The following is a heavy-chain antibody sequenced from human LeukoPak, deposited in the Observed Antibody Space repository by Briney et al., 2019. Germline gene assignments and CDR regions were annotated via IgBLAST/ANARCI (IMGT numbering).Heavy chain of an antibody. CDR1: GFTFSSYD. D-gene: IGHD1-14*01. V-gene: IGHV3-13*01. CDR2: IDPVGNT. Sequence: PGGSLRLSCLTSGFTFSSYDMHWVRQATGEGLEWISAIDPVGNTWYSDSVKGRFTISRDNAKNALYLQMNSLRAADTAVYHCVREPAYTGTWWYPDLWGRGTLVTVSS. CDR3: VREPAYTGTWWYPDL. J-gene: IGHJ2*01.